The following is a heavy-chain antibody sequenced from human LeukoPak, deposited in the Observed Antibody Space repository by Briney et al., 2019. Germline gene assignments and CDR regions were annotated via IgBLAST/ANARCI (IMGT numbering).Heavy chain of an antibody. V-gene: IGHV3-7*01. CDR2: INEDRSKK. CDR1: GFTFINYL. CDR3: ARERRWMVVYYYMDV. D-gene: IGHD3-10*01. J-gene: IGHJ6*03. Sequence: SLTLSCSASGFTFINYLLSGVGQPPARGGEGVANINEDRSKKYYVESVEGRFAITRDNTKNSLYLQMHSLRAEETTVYYCARERRWMVVYYYMDVWGKGTTVTVSS.